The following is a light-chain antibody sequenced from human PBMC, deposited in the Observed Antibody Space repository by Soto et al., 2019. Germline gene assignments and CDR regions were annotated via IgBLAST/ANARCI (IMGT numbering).Light chain of an antibody. CDR2: EVS. CDR3: CSYAGSSTGV. Sequence: QSALTQPASVSGSPGQSITISCTGTSSDVGSYNLVSWYQQHPGKAPKLMIYEVSKRPSGVSNRFSGSKSGNTASLTISGLQAEDEADYYFCSYAGSSTGVFGGGTKLTVL. CDR1: SSDVGSYNL. V-gene: IGLV2-23*02. J-gene: IGLJ3*02.